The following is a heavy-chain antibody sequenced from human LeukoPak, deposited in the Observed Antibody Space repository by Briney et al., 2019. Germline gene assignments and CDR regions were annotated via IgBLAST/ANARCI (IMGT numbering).Heavy chain of an antibody. CDR3: ARVVGDGYSDY. J-gene: IGHJ4*02. D-gene: IGHD5-24*01. V-gene: IGHV4-59*01. CDR1: SGSLSDYY. CDR2: IYYRGST. Sequence: SETLSLTCTVSSGSLSDYYWSWIRQPPGKGLEWIGYIYYRGSTKYNPSLESRIAISVDTSKNQFSLKLNSVTAADTAVYYCARVVGDGYSDYWGQGTLVTVSS.